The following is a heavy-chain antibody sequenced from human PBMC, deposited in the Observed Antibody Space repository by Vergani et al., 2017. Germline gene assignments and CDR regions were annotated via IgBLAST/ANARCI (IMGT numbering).Heavy chain of an antibody. D-gene: IGHD3-22*01. Sequence: EVHLLESGGGLVQSGGSLRLSCAASGFTFSNSAVSWVRQAPGRGLAWVSSISGPGLSTYYADSVKGRFSISRDNSKNTVFLQMHGLRAEDTAIYYCAGPQGTSAYYYGGFDYWGQGILVTVSS. CDR2: ISGPGLST. J-gene: IGHJ4*02. CDR3: AGPQGTSAYYYGGFDY. CDR1: GFTFSNSA. V-gene: IGHV3-23*01.